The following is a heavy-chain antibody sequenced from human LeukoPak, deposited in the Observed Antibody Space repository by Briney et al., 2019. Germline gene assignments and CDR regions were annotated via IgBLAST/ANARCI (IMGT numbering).Heavy chain of an antibody. V-gene: IGHV1-3*01. CDR1: GYTFTSYA. CDR3: AREDTMVRGVPLGYFDY. J-gene: IGHJ4*02. Sequence: ASVKVSCKASGYTFTSYAMHWVRQASGQRLEWMGWINAGNGNTKYSQKFQGRVTITRDTSASTAYMELSSLRSEDTAVYYCAREDTMVRGVPLGYFDYWGQGTLVTVSS. CDR2: INAGNGNT. D-gene: IGHD3-10*01.